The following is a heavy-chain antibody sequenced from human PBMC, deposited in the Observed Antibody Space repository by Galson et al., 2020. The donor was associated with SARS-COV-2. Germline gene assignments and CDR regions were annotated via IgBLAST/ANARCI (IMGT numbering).Heavy chain of an antibody. CDR1: GGSFSGYY. V-gene: IGHV4-34*01. D-gene: IGHD3-10*01. CDR3: ARGVKNYYGSGSYTYYYYYMDV. CDR2: INHSGST. Sequence: SETLSLTCAVYGGSFSGYYWSWIRQPPGKGLEWIGEINHSGSTNYNPSLKSRVTISVDTSKNQFSLKLSSVTAADTAVYYCARGVKNYYGSGSYTYYYYYMDVWGKGTTVTVSS. J-gene: IGHJ6*03.